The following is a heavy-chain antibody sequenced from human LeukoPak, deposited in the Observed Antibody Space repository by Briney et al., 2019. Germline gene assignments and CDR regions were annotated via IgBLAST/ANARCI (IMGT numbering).Heavy chain of an antibody. V-gene: IGHV4-59*08. CDR1: GGSIRSHY. D-gene: IGHD6-13*01. CDR3: ARQVAAVGYYFDY. J-gene: IGHJ4*02. CDR2: IHYSGST. Sequence: SETLSLTCTVSGGSIRSHYWSWIRQPPGKGLEWIGHIHYSGSTNHNPSLKSRVTTSVDTSKNQFSLKLSSVTAADTAVYYCARQVAAVGYYFDYWGQGTLVTVSS.